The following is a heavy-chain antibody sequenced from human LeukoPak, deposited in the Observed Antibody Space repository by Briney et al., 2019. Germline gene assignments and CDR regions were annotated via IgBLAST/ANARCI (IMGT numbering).Heavy chain of an antibody. CDR3: ARDDSSGYYSY. Sequence: NASETLSLTCTVSGDSISSSSYYWGWIRQSPGKGLEWIGTIYCSGSTYYNPSLKSRVAISEDTSKNQFSLKLSSVTAADTAVYYCARDDSSGYYSYWGQGTLVTVSS. CDR1: GDSISSSSYY. D-gene: IGHD3-22*01. J-gene: IGHJ4*02. V-gene: IGHV4-39*07. CDR2: IYCSGST.